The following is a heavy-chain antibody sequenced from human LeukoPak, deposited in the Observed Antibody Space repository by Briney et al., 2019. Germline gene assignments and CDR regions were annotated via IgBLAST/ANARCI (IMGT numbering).Heavy chain of an antibody. CDR3: ARHRKDYSNLLQH. CDR2: IYYSGST. D-gene: IGHD4-11*01. J-gene: IGHJ1*01. Sequence: PETLSLTCTVSGGSISSYYWSWIRQPPGKGLEWIGYIYYSGSTNYNPSLKSRVTISVDTSKNQFSLKLSSVTAADTAVYYCARHRKDYSNLLQHWGQGTLVTVSS. V-gene: IGHV4-59*08. CDR1: GGSISSYY.